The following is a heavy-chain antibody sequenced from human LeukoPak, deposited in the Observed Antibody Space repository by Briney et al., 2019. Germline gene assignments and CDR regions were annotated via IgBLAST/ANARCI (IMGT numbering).Heavy chain of an antibody. CDR2: INHSGST. CDR1: GFTFSSYA. CDR3: AREGWGSDY. Sequence: GSLRLSCAASGFTFSSYAMSWVRQPPGKGLEWIGEINHSGSTNYNPSLKSRVTISVDTSKNQFSLKLSSVTAADTAVYYCAREGWGSDYWGQGTLVTVSS. J-gene: IGHJ4*02. V-gene: IGHV4-34*01. D-gene: IGHD7-27*01.